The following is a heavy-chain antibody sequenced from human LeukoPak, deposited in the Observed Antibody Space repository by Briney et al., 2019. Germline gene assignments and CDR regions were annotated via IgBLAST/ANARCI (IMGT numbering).Heavy chain of an antibody. CDR2: ISYDGSNK. V-gene: IGHV3-30*18. CDR1: GFTFSSYA. Sequence: PGRSLRLSCAASGFTFSSYAMHWVRQAPGKGLEWVAVISYDGSNKYYADSVKGRFTISRDNSKNTLYLQMNSLRAEDTAVYYCAKPPFGILTGYFDYWGQGTLVTVSS. J-gene: IGHJ4*02. D-gene: IGHD3-9*01. CDR3: AKPPFGILTGYFDY.